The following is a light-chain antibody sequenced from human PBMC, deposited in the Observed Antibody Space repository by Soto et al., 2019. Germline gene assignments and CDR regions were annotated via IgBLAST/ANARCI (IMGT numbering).Light chain of an antibody. V-gene: IGKV1-5*03. CDR2: KAS. Sequence: DIPMTQSPSTLSASVGDRVTITCRASQIISSWLAWYQQKPGKAPNLLIYKASTLESGVPSRFSGSASGTEFTLTINSLQPDDFATYYCQQYNSYPWTFGQGTKVEIK. J-gene: IGKJ1*01. CDR3: QQYNSYPWT. CDR1: QIISSW.